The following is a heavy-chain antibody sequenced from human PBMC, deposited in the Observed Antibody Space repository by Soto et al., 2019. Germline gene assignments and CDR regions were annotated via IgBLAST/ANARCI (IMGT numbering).Heavy chain of an antibody. J-gene: IGHJ4*02. CDR2: ISAYNGNT. V-gene: IGHV1-18*01. CDR3: ARVRRYSSSWYGYPLQPTDY. Sequence: QVQLVQSGAEVKKPGASVKVSCKASGYTFTSYGISWVRQAPVQGLEWMGWISAYNGNTNYAQKLQRRVTMTTDTPTRTAYMQLRSLRYDDTAVYYCARVRRYSSSWYGYPLQPTDYWGQGTLVTVSS. CDR1: GYTFTSYG. D-gene: IGHD6-13*01.